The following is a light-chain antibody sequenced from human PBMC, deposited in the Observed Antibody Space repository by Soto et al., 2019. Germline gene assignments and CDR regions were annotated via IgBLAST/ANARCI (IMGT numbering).Light chain of an antibody. Sequence: DIQMTQSPSSLSASVGDRVTITCQASRAIGKFLNWFQEKPGKAPKLLIYDASNLQTGVPSRFSGSGSGTDFTFTISSLQPEDFATYYCQRYDSLPPTFGQGTRLEI. CDR1: RAIGKF. CDR2: DAS. CDR3: QRYDSLPPT. J-gene: IGKJ5*01. V-gene: IGKV1-33*01.